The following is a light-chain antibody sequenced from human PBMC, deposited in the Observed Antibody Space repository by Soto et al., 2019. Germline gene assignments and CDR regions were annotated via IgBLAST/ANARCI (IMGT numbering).Light chain of an antibody. V-gene: IGLV1-40*01. J-gene: IGLJ1*01. Sequence: QSVLTQPPSVSGAPGQRVTISCTGSSSNIGATFDVHWYQQFPGTAPKLLIYGNNNRPSGVPDRFSGSKSGSSASLAITGLEAEDEADYYCQSYDSSLSGYVFGTGTKLTVL. CDR2: GNN. CDR3: QSYDSSLSGYV. CDR1: SSNIGATFD.